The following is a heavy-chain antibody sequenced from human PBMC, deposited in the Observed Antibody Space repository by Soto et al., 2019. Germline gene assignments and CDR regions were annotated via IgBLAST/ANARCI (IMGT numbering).Heavy chain of an antibody. CDR1: GFAFRHNY. Sequence: GGSLRLSCTVSGFAFRHNYLTWIRQAPGKGLEWLSYISTSGSPAYYADSVKGRFTISTDNAKKSLYLQMDSLRAEDKGVYYCAKGGIDYEAWGQGTLVTVSS. V-gene: IGHV3-11*01. CDR3: AKGGIDYEA. D-gene: IGHD4-17*01. J-gene: IGHJ5*02. CDR2: ISTSGSPA.